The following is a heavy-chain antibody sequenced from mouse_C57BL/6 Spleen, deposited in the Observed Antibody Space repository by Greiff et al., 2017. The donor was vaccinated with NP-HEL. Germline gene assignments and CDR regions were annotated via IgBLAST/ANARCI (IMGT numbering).Heavy chain of an antibody. J-gene: IGHJ4*01. V-gene: IGHV6-3*01. Sequence: EVKLVESGGGLVQPGGSMKLSCVASGFTFSNYWMNWVRQSPEKGLEWVAQIRLKSDNYATHYAESVKGRFTISRDDSKSSVYLQMNNLRAEDTGIYYCTYYYGSSPDAMDYWGQGTSVTVSS. D-gene: IGHD1-1*01. CDR1: GFTFSNYW. CDR3: TYYYGSSPDAMDY. CDR2: IRLKSDNYAT.